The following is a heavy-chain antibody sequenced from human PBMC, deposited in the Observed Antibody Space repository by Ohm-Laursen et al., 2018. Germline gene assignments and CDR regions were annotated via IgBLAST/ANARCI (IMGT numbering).Heavy chain of an antibody. Sequence: GSLRLSCAASGFTFSTYDMHWVRQATGKGLEWVSAIGTAGDTYYPGSVKGRFTISRENAKNSLYLQMNSLRAGDTAVYYCARALPDTYCSSTSCYSRGYYYYDMDVWGQGTTVTVSS. J-gene: IGHJ6*02. CDR3: ARALPDTYCSSTSCYSRGYYYYDMDV. CDR2: IGTAGDT. CDR1: GFTFSTYD. D-gene: IGHD2-2*02. V-gene: IGHV3-13*01.